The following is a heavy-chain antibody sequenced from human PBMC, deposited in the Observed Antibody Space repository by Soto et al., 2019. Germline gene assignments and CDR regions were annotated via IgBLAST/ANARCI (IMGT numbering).Heavy chain of an antibody. CDR1: GFTFSSYA. Sequence: GGSLRLSCAASGFTFSSYAMSWVRQAPGKGLEWVSAISGSGGNKYYADSVKGRFTISRDNSKNTVYLQMNSLRAEDTAVYYCARASYCRGGSCYPTAFDYWGQGTLVTVSS. CDR2: ISGSGGNK. J-gene: IGHJ4*02. D-gene: IGHD2-15*01. CDR3: ARASYCRGGSCYPTAFDY. V-gene: IGHV3-23*01.